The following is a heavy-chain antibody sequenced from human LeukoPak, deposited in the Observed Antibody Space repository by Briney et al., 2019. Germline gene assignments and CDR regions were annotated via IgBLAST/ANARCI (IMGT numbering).Heavy chain of an antibody. V-gene: IGHV3-30*04. D-gene: IGHD5-24*01. Sequence: GGSLRLSCAASGFTFSSYAMHWVRQAPGKGLEWVAVISYDGSNKYYADSVKGRFTISRDNSKNTLYLQMNSLRAEDTAVYYCARADGYFGGFDYWGQGTLVTVSS. J-gene: IGHJ4*02. CDR2: ISYDGSNK. CDR3: ARADGYFGGFDY. CDR1: GFTFSSYA.